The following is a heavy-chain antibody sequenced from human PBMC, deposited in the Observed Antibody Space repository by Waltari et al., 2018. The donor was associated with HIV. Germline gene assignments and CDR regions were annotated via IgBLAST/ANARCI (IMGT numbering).Heavy chain of an antibody. D-gene: IGHD3-9*01. V-gene: IGHV4-30-4*08. Sequence: VQLFESGPRLVRPSQSLSLTCTVSGDSFISPSYHWAWIRQTPGEGLEWIGHVFYNETTSGNPSLKSRLSISIDKTKNQFSLKLDSVTAADTAVFFCARVSFDRKGSYTSYFFESWGGGISVTV. J-gene: IGHJ4*02. CDR2: VFYNETT. CDR3: ARVSFDRKGSYTSYFFES. CDR1: GDSFISPSYH.